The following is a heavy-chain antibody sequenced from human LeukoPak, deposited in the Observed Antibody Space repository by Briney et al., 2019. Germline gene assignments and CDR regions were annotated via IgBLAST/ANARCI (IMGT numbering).Heavy chain of an antibody. Sequence: GASVKVSCKASGYTFTSYGISWVRQAPGKGLEWMGGFDPEDGETIYAQKFQGRVTMTEDTSTDTAYMELGSLRSEDTAVYYCATSPPMVRGVIGWFDPWGQGTLVTVSS. CDR3: ATSPPMVRGVIGWFDP. V-gene: IGHV1-24*01. D-gene: IGHD3-10*01. CDR1: GYTFTSYG. CDR2: FDPEDGET. J-gene: IGHJ5*02.